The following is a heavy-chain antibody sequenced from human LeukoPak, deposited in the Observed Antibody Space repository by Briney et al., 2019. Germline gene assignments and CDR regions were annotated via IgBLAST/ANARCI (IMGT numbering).Heavy chain of an antibody. CDR1: GFIVSRYS. D-gene: IGHD2-2*01. CDR2: ISTSYSGI. CDR3: ARAYCSSITCFE. Sequence: GGSLRLSCAASGFIVSRYSMTWVRQAPGKGLEWVSSISTSYSGIYYADSVKGRFTISRDNAKNSLYLQMDSLRADDTAVYYCARAYCSSITCFEWGQGTLVTVFS. V-gene: IGHV3-48*01. J-gene: IGHJ4*02.